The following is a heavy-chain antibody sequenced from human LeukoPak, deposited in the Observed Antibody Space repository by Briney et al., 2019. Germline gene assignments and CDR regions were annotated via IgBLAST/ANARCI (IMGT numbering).Heavy chain of an antibody. CDR2: ISGSSTSI. V-gene: IGHV3-48*01. Sequence: GGSLRLSCAASGFTFSNYNMIWVRQAPGKGLEWLSFISGSSTSIQYADSVRGRITISRDNAKNSLFLQINGLRADDSAVYYCVRGHSVYDFLVYWGQGVLVTISS. CDR1: GFTFSNYN. D-gene: IGHD5/OR15-5a*01. CDR3: VRGHSVYDFLVY. J-gene: IGHJ4*02.